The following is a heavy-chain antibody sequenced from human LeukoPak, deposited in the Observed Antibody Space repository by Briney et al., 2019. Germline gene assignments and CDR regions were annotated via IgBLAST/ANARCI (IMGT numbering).Heavy chain of an antibody. CDR2: IYYRGST. Sequence: SETLSLTCTVSNGSISDYYWSWIRQPPGKGLEWIGYIYYRGSTNYNPSLKSRVTISVDTSKNQFSLKLSSVTAADTAVYYCARAEDYYDSSGYYPGGFDYWGQGTLVTVSS. CDR3: ARAEDYYDSSGYYPGGFDY. D-gene: IGHD3-22*01. CDR1: NGSISDYY. J-gene: IGHJ4*02. V-gene: IGHV4-59*01.